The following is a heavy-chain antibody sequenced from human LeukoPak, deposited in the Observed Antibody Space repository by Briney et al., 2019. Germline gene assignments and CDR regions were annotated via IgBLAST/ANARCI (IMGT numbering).Heavy chain of an antibody. D-gene: IGHD3-3*01. Sequence: GGSLRLSCAASGFTFSSYSMNWVRQAPGKGLEWVSYISSSSSTIYYADSVKGRFTISRGNAKNSLYLQMNSLRAEDTAVYYCASSAGYYDFWSGYYYYYYMDVWGKGTTVTVSS. V-gene: IGHV3-48*01. CDR2: ISSSSSTI. CDR3: ASSAGYYDFWSGYYYYYYMDV. J-gene: IGHJ6*03. CDR1: GFTFSSYS.